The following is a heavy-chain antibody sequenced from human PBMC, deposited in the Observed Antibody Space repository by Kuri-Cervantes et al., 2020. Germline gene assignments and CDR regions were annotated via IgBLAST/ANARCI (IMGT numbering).Heavy chain of an antibody. CDR3: ARGTFYYDSRGYLAQYFDY. J-gene: IGHJ4*02. CDR1: GGSFSGYY. D-gene: IGHD3-22*01. V-gene: IGHV4-34*01. Sequence: SETLSLTCAVYGGSFSGYYWSWIRQPPGKGLEWIGEINHSGRTDYNPSLKSRVTISVDTSKNQFSLQLSSVTAADTAVYYCARGTFYYDSRGYLAQYFDYWGQGTLVTVSS. CDR2: INHSGRT.